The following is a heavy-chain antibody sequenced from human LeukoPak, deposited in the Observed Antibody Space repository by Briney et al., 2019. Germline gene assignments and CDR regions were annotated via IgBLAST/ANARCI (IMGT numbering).Heavy chain of an antibody. Sequence: SETLSLTCAVYGGSFIGFHWNWIRQPPGKGLEWIGDINHSGSTNYNPSLKSRVTISVDTSKNQFSLKLSSVTAADTAVYYCARADPVYCGGDCYLGWFDPWGQGTLVTVSS. CDR2: INHSGST. J-gene: IGHJ5*02. D-gene: IGHD2-21*02. CDR1: GGSFIGFH. V-gene: IGHV4-34*01. CDR3: ARADPVYCGGDCYLGWFDP.